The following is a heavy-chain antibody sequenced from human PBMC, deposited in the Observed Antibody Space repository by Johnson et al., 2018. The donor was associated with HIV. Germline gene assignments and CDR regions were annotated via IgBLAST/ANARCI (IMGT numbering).Heavy chain of an antibody. CDR3: ARAVTPFGDWEAFDS. V-gene: IGHV3-30*02. D-gene: IGHD3-10*01. CDR2: IRYDGSNQ. Sequence: QVQLVESGGGVVQPGGSLRLSCAASGFTFSTSGMHWVRQSPGKGLEWMTLIRYDGSNQYYADSVKGRFTISRDNSKNSLYLQMNSLRADDPAMYYCARAVTPFGDWEAFDSGGQGTMVNISS. CDR1: GFTFSTSG. J-gene: IGHJ3*02.